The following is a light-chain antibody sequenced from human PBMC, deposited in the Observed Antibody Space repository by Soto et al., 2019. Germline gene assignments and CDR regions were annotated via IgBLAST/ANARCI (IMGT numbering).Light chain of an antibody. J-gene: IGLJ1*01. Sequence: QSVLTQPPSTSRTPGQRVTFSCSGGSSNIGSNTVNWYQHLPGTAPKLLIYSNNQRPSGVPDRFSGSKSGTSASLAVSGLQSEDEADYYCAAWDDTLNGYVFGTGTKVTVL. CDR3: AAWDDTLNGYV. V-gene: IGLV1-44*01. CDR1: SSNIGSNT. CDR2: SNN.